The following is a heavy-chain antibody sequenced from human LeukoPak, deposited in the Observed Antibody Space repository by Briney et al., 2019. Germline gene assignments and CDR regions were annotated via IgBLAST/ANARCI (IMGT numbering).Heavy chain of an antibody. CDR3: ARMVRGVIIGWFDP. D-gene: IGHD3-10*01. CDR1: GFTFSSYS. Sequence: GGSLRLSCAASGFTFSSYSMNWVRQAPGKGLELVSSISSSSSYIYYADSVKGRFTISRDNAKNSLYLQMNSLRAEDTAVYYCARMVRGVIIGWFDPWGQGSLVTVSS. J-gene: IGHJ5*02. CDR2: ISSSSSYI. V-gene: IGHV3-21*01.